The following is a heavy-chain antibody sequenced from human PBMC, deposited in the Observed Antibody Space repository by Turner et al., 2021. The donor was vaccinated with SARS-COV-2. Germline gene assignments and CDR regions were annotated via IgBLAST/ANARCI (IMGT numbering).Heavy chain of an antibody. Sequence: QLFESGGGLEESGKSHRLSCVASGCSFGDYIMAWVRQAPGKGLEFVSSIAAGADYTFYSDSVRGRFAVSRDNLKNTLYLEMNSLRVGDSALYYCARVASYYFDGRLWVGPLDTWGQGTLVSVS. V-gene: IGHV3-23*01. D-gene: IGHD3-9*01. CDR2: IAAGADYT. CDR3: ARVASYYFDGRLWVGPLDT. CDR1: GCSFGDYI. J-gene: IGHJ5*01.